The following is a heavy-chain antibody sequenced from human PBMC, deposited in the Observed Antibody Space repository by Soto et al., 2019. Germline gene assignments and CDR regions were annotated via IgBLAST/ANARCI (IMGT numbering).Heavy chain of an antibody. CDR2: IYYSGST. CDR3: ARDYVWGSYRYIDY. D-gene: IGHD3-16*02. J-gene: IGHJ4*02. Sequence: QVQLQESGPGLVKPSETLSLTCTVSGGSVSSGSYYWSWIRQPPGKGLEWIGYIYYSGSTNYNPSLKSRVTISVETSKNQFSLKLSSVTAADTAVYYCARDYVWGSYRYIDYWGQGTLVTVSS. V-gene: IGHV4-61*01. CDR1: GGSVSSGSYY.